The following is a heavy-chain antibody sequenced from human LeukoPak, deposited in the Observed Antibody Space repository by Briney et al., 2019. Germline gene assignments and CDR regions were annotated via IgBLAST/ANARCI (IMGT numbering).Heavy chain of an antibody. V-gene: IGHV1-2*02. J-gene: IGHJ5*02. Sequence: GASVKVSCKASGYTFTGYYMHWVRQAPGQGLEWMGWINPNSGGTNYAQKFQGRVTMTRDTSISTAYMELSRLRSDDTAVYYCARPATPGTATWFDPWGQGTLVTVSS. CDR1: GYTFTGYY. CDR2: INPNSGGT. D-gene: IGHD1-1*01. CDR3: ARPATPGTATWFDP.